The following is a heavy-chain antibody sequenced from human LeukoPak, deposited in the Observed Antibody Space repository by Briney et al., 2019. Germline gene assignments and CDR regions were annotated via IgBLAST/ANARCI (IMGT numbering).Heavy chain of an antibody. D-gene: IGHD3-16*01. V-gene: IGHV3-30*02. CDR2: IRSDGSKK. CDR1: GFTFSRYG. Sequence: GGSLRLSCAASGFTFSRYGMHWVRHGSGKGLEWVAFIRSDGSKKYYADSVKCRVTISRDNPKNTLYLQMNSLRTEDTAVYYCAKDWARERNYYYYMDVWGKGTTVTISS. J-gene: IGHJ6*03. CDR3: AKDWARERNYYYYMDV.